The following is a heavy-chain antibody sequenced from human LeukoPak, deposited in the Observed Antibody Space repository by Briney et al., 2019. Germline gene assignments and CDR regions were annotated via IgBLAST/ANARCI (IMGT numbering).Heavy chain of an antibody. CDR3: ARNNGMDV. Sequence: GGSLRLSCAASGFALSSHWMTWVRQAPGRGPEWVANVNRDGSETYYLDSVKGRFTISKDNAKNSLYLQMDSLRAEDTALYHCARNNGMDVWGQGTTVIVSS. CDR2: VNRDGSET. J-gene: IGHJ6*02. CDR1: GFALSSHW. V-gene: IGHV3-7*03.